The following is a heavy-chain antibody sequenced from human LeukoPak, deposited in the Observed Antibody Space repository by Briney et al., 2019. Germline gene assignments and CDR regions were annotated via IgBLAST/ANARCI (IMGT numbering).Heavy chain of an antibody. J-gene: IGHJ4*02. D-gene: IGHD3-16*02. CDR1: GFTFSSYW. CDR2: IKQDGSEK. V-gene: IGHV3-7*01. CDR3: ARERNYDYVWGSYRTFDY. Sequence: GGSLRLSCAASGFTFSSYWMSWVRQAPGKGLEWVANIKQDGSEKYYVDSVKGRFTISRDNAKNSLYLQMNGLRAEDTAVYYCARERNYDYVWGSYRTFDYWGQGTLVTVSS.